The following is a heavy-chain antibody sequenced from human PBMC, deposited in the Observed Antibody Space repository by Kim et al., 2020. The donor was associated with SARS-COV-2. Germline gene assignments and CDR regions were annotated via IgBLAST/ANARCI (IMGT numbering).Heavy chain of an antibody. CDR2: NSDESST. CDR3: ARQPY. J-gene: IGHJ4*02. Sequence: NSDESSTSDADSAKGRFTISRDNAKNTLSLQMNSLRAEHTAVYYCARQPYWAQGTLVTVSS. V-gene: IGHV3-74*01.